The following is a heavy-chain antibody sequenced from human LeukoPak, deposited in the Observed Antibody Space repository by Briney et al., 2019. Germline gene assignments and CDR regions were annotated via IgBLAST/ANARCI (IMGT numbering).Heavy chain of an antibody. CDR2: IRSNDHGGTT. D-gene: IGHD4-23*01. CDR1: GFTFGDYA. CDR3: TRDPHYYHGNLHDF. V-gene: IGHV3-49*03. J-gene: IGHJ4*02. Sequence: GGSLRLSCTASGFTFGDYALSWFRQASGKGLEWLSLIRSNDHGGTTEYAASVKGRFTISRDDSNSIAYLQTNSLIIEDTAVYFCTRDPHYYHGNLHDFWGQGTRVTVSS.